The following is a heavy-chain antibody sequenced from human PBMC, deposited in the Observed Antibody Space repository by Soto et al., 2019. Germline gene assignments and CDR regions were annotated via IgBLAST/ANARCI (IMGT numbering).Heavy chain of an antibody. CDR3: ARDPDPSIAAAGQPDAFDI. Sequence: GGSLRLSCAASGFTFSSYSMNWVRQAPGKGLEWVSYISSSSTIYYADSVKGRFTISRDNAKNSLYLQMNSLRDEDTAVYYCARDPDPSIAAAGQPDAFDIWGQGTMVTVSS. CDR2: ISSSSTI. CDR1: GFTFSSYS. J-gene: IGHJ3*02. D-gene: IGHD6-13*01. V-gene: IGHV3-48*02.